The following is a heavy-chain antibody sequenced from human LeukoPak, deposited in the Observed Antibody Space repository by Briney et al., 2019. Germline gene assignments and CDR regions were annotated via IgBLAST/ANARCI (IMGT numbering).Heavy chain of an antibody. CDR2: ISCSGGST. CDR3: ANVGYDYGDYGTHAFDI. V-gene: IGHV3-23*01. CDR1: GCTFSSYA. Sequence: PWGSLRLSCAASGCTFSSYAMSWVRQAPGKGLECVSAISCSGGSTYYAYSVNGRPTISRDNSKNTLYLQMNSLRAEDTAVYYCANVGYDYGDYGTHAFDIWGQGTMVTVSS. J-gene: IGHJ3*02. D-gene: IGHD4-17*01.